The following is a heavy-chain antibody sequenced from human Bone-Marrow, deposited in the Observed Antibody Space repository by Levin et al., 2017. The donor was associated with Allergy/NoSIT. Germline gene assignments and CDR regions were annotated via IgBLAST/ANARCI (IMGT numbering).Heavy chain of an antibody. D-gene: IGHD3-10*01. CDR2: IYHSGST. J-gene: IGHJ4*02. V-gene: IGHV4-4*02. CDR1: GGSISSSNW. CDR3: AREWVGELIRGHFDY. Sequence: SETLSLTCAVSGGSISSSNWWSWVRQPPGKGLEWIGEIYHSGSTNYNPSLKSRVTISVDKSKNQFSLKLSSVTAADTAVYYCAREWVGELIRGHFDYWGQGTLVTVSS.